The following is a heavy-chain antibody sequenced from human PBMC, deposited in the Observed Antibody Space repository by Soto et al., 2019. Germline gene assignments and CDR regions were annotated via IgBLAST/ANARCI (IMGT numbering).Heavy chain of an antibody. V-gene: IGHV1-69*06. D-gene: IGHD3-22*01. CDR3: ASSSSGYPFDY. CDR2: IIPIFGTA. Sequence: SVKVSCTASGGTFSSYAISWVRQAPGQGLEWMGGIIPIFGTANYAQKFQGRVTITADKSTSTAYMELSSLRSEDTAVSYCASSSSGYPFDYWGQGTLATVSS. J-gene: IGHJ4*02. CDR1: GGTFSSYA.